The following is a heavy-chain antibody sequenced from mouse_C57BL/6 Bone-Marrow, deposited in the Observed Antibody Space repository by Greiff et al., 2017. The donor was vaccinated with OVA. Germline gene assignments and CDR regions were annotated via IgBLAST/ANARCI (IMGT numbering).Heavy chain of an antibody. CDR2: ISNGGGST. J-gene: IGHJ2*01. Sequence: EVQLVESGGGLVQPGGSLKLSCAASGFTFSDYYMYWVRQTPEKRLEWVAYISNGGGSTYYPDTVKGRFTISRDNAKNTLYLQMSRLKSEDTAMYYCARQVYWGQGTTLTVSS. CDR3: ARQVY. V-gene: IGHV5-12*01. CDR1: GFTFSDYY.